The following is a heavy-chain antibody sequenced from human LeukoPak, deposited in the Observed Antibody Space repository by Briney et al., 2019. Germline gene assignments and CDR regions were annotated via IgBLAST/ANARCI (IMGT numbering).Heavy chain of an antibody. CDR1: GFTFSSYG. CDR2: IWYDGSNK. D-gene: IGHD3-22*01. CDR3: ARGPYYDSSGYWFDP. Sequence: GRSLRLSCAASGFTFSSYGMHWVRQAPGKGLEWVAVIWYDGSNKYYADSVKGRFTISRDNSKNTLYLQMNSLGAEDTAVYYCARGPYYDSSGYWFDPWGQGTLVTVSS. J-gene: IGHJ5*02. V-gene: IGHV3-33*01.